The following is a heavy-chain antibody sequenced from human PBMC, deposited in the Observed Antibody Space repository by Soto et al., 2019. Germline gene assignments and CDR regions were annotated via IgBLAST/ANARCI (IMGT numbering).Heavy chain of an antibody. CDR1: GYAITEVS. CDR3: ATDREGNYYDSSGGYYFDY. V-gene: IGHV1-24*01. Sequence: SLKRYCKGSGYAITEVSMHWLLQTPGKGLEWMGGFDPEDGETIYAQKFQGRVTMTEDTSTDTAYMELSSLRSEDTAVYYCATDREGNYYDSSGGYYFDYWGQGTLVTVSS. J-gene: IGHJ4*02. CDR2: FDPEDGET. D-gene: IGHD3-22*01.